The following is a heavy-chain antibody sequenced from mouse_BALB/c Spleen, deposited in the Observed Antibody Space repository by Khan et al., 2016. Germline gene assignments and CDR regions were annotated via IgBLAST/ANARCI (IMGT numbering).Heavy chain of an antibody. CDR2: INPSTGYT. CDR1: GYTFTSYW. V-gene: IGHV1-7*01. J-gene: IGHJ3*01. Sequence: VQLQESGAELAKPGASVKMSCKASGYTFTSYWMHWVKQGPGQGLEWIGYINPSTGYTEYNQKFKDKATLTADKSSSTAYMQLSSLTSEDSAVYYCARGVDPWFAYWFQGTLVTVSA. CDR3: ARGVDPWFAY.